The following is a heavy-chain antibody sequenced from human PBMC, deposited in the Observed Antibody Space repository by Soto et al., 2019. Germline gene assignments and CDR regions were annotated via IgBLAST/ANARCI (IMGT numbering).Heavy chain of an antibody. CDR2: INPNSGGT. V-gene: IGHV1-2*02. CDR3: ARATYYYDSSGYSKAFDI. D-gene: IGHD3-22*01. Sequence: ASVKVSCKASGYTFTGYYMHWVRQAPGQGLEWMGWINPNSGGTNYAQKFQGRVTMTRDTSISTAYMELSRLRSDDTAVYYCARATYYYDSSGYSKAFDICGQGTMVTVSS. J-gene: IGHJ3*02. CDR1: GYTFTGYY.